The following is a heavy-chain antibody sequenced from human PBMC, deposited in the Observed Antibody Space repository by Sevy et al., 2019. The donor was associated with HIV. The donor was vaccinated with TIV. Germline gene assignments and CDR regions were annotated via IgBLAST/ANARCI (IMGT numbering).Heavy chain of an antibody. Sequence: GGSLRLSCAASGFTFSSYAMSWVRQAPGKGLEWVSAISGSGGSTYYADSVKGRFTISRDNSKNTLYLQMNSLRAEDTAVYYCAKDLVAATHYYYYYGMDVWGQGTTVTVSS. D-gene: IGHD2-15*01. V-gene: IGHV3-23*01. CDR3: AKDLVAATHYYYYYGMDV. CDR2: ISGSGGST. J-gene: IGHJ6*02. CDR1: GFTFSSYA.